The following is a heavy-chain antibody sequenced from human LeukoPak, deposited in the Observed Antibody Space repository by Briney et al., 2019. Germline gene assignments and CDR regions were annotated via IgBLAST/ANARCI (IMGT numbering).Heavy chain of an antibody. Sequence: GGSLRLSCAASGFTFGIYAMSWVRQAPGKGLEWISSITGRGDVPFYADSLKDRFTISRDNWKNMLYLEMSSLRVEDTAVYYCAKDRPNYHENNGHYYTPNGDSWGQGTLVTVSS. D-gene: IGHD3-3*01. V-gene: IGHV3-23*01. CDR2: ITGRGDVP. J-gene: IGHJ5*01. CDR1: GFTFGIYA. CDR3: AKDRPNYHENNGHYYTPNGDS.